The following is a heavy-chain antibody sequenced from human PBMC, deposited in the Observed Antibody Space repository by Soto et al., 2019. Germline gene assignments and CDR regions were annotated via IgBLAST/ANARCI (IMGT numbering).Heavy chain of an antibody. CDR3: ARDDVDTAMVSNWFDP. V-gene: IGHV3-21*01. CDR2: ISSSSSYI. CDR1: GFTFSSYS. Sequence: LRLSWAASGFTFSSYSMNWVRQAPGKGLEWVSSISSSSSYIYYADSVKGRFTISRDNAKNSLYLQMNSLRAEDTAVYYCARDDVDTAMVSNWFDPWGQGTLVTVSS. J-gene: IGHJ5*02. D-gene: IGHD5-18*01.